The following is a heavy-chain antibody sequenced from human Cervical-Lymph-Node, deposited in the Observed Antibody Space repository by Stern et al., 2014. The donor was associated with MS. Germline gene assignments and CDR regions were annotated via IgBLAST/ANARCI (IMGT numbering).Heavy chain of an antibody. D-gene: IGHD1-14*01. J-gene: IGHJ4*02. CDR3: VRDWSSDAYKAEDY. Sequence: VQMVESGGGVVQPGRSLRLSCIASGFTFSNYGMHWVRQAPGKGMRWGATIWHDGSKTYYSDSVRGRFTISRDNSKNTLSLQMNSLRVEDTAVYYCVRDWSSDAYKAEDYWGQGTLVTVSS. CDR2: IWHDGSKT. CDR1: GFTFSNYG. V-gene: IGHV3-33*01.